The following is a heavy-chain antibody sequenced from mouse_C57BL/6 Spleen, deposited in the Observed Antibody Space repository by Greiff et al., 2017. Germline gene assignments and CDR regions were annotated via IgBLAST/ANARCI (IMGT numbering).Heavy chain of an antibody. V-gene: IGHV1-39*01. J-gene: IGHJ2*01. CDR2: FNPNYGTT. CDR1: GYSVSDYN. CDR3: ARAKSDGYQYYFDY. Sequence: VQLQQSGPELVKPGASVKISCKASGYSVSDYNMNWVKQSNGESLEWIGVFNPNYGTTSYNQKLKGKATLTVEQSSSTAYMQINSLTSEDSAVYYCARAKSDGYQYYFDYWGHGTTLTVSS. D-gene: IGHD2-3*01.